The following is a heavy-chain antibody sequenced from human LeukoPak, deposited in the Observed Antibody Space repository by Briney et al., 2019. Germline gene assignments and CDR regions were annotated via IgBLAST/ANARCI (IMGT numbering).Heavy chain of an antibody. Sequence: GRSLRLSCAASGFTFSSYGMHWVRQAPGKGLEWVAVIWYDGSNKYYADSVKGRFTISRDNSKNTLYLQMNSLRAEDTAVYYCARGDPKYYYGSGSYYLWGQGTLVTVSS. D-gene: IGHD3-10*01. CDR2: IWYDGSNK. CDR1: GFTFSSYG. CDR3: ARGDPKYYYGSGSYYL. V-gene: IGHV3-33*08. J-gene: IGHJ4*02.